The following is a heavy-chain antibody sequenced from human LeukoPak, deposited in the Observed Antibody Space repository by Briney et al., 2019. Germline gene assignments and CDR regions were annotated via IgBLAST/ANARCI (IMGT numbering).Heavy chain of an antibody. Sequence: SVQVSHKASLGTFSRYAIRCLRLAPAPTIEGTGGIIPIFGTANYAQKFQGRVTITADESTSTAYMELSSLRSEDTAVYYCARGNADNYYDSSGYYFWGQGTLVTVSS. CDR2: IIPIFGTA. D-gene: IGHD3-22*01. CDR1: LGTFSRYA. V-gene: IGHV1-69*13. J-gene: IGHJ4*02. CDR3: ARGNADNYYDSSGYYF.